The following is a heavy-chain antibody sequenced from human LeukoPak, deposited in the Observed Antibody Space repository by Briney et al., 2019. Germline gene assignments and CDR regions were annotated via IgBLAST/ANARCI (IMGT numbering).Heavy chain of an antibody. D-gene: IGHD2-2*01. Sequence: GESLKISCNGSGYIFTSYWIGWVCQMPGKGLEWMGIIYPGDSDTRYSPSFQGQVTIPADKSISTAYLQWSSLKASDTAMYYCARCVVVPVLTTDAFDIWGQGTMVTVSS. CDR3: ARCVVVPVLTTDAFDI. CDR2: IYPGDSDT. J-gene: IGHJ3*02. V-gene: IGHV5-51*01. CDR1: GYIFTSYW.